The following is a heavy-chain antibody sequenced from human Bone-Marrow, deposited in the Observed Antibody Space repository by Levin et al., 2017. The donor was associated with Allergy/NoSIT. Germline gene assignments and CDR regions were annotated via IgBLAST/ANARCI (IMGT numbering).Heavy chain of an antibody. CDR2: ISYDGKDE. V-gene: IGHV3-30*18. Sequence: PGGSLRLSCAVSGFTFSSYGMHWVRQAPGKGLEWVAVISYDGKDEYYADSVKGRITISRDNSKNTLFLHMNSLRVEDTAVYYCAKEAGYASRRDYDYWGQGTLVTVSS. CDR3: AKEAGYASRRDYDY. CDR1: GFTFSSYG. D-gene: IGHD3-16*01. J-gene: IGHJ4*02.